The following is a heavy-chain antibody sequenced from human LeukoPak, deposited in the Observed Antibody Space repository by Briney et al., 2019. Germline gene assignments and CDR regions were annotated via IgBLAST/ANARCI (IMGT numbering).Heavy chain of an antibody. J-gene: IGHJ4*02. V-gene: IGHV3-64*01. D-gene: IGHD6-19*01. CDR3: ARDISLSAVAGRRAFDY. Sequence: PGGSLRLSCAASGFTFSSYAMHWVRQAPGKGLEYVSAISSNGGSTYYANSVKGRFTISRDNSKNTLYLQMNSLRAEDTAVYYCARDISLSAVAGRRAFDYWGQGTLVTVSS. CDR1: GFTFSSYA. CDR2: ISSNGGST.